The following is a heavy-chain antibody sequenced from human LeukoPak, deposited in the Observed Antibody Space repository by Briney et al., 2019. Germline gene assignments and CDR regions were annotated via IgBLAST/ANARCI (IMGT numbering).Heavy chain of an antibody. CDR1: GYTFTGYY. D-gene: IGHD1-26*01. V-gene: IGHV1-2*02. Sequence: GASVKVSCKASGYTFTGYYMHWVRQAPGQGLEWMGWINPESGGTNYAQKFQGRVTMTRDTSISTAYMELTSLRSDDTAVYYCARLPVIVGAWSPIDYWGRRTRVTVSS. J-gene: IGHJ4*02. CDR3: ARLPVIVGAWSPIDY. CDR2: INPESGGT.